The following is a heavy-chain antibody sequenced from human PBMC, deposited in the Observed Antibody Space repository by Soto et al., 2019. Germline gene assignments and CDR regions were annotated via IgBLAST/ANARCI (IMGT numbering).Heavy chain of an antibody. CDR3: ARMGDVPYYYYGMDV. D-gene: IGHD3-16*01. CDR1: GYTFTTYG. V-gene: IGHV1-18*01. Sequence: QVQLVQSGAEVKKPGASVTVSCKASGYTFTTYGVSWVRQAPGQGLEWLGWINGYNGNAKYAENLQGRVSMTTDTSTSTAYMELRSLRSDDTAGYYCARMGDVPYYYYGMDVWGQGTTVTVSS. CDR2: INGYNGNA. J-gene: IGHJ6*02.